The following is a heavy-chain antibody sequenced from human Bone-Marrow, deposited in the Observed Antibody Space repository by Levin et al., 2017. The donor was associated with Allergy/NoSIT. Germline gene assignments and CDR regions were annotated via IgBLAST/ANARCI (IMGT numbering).Heavy chain of an antibody. D-gene: IGHD3-22*01. V-gene: IGHV3-48*02. CDR3: ARDVGYHYDQFDA. CDR1: GFTFSIYS. Sequence: GESLKISCAASGFTFSIYSMNWVRQAPGKGLEWVSCISSSGSTIYYADSVKGRFTISRDNAKNSLYLQMNSLRDEDTAVYHCARDVGYHYDQFDAWGQGTLVTVSS. J-gene: IGHJ5*02. CDR2: ISSSGSTI.